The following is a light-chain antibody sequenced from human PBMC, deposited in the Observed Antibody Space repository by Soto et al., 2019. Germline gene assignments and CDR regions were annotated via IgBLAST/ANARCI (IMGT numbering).Light chain of an antibody. V-gene: IGKV3-11*01. J-gene: IGKJ5*01. Sequence: EIVFTQSPITLSFSPGERATLSCQASQSVSSRLAWYQQKPGQAPRLLIYDVSNRATGIPARFSGSGSGTDFALTISSLEPEDFAVYYCQQRDYWQVTFGQGTRLEIK. CDR3: QQRDYWQVT. CDR1: QSVSSR. CDR2: DVS.